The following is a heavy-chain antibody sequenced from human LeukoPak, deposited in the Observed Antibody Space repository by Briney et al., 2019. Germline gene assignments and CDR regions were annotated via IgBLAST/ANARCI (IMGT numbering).Heavy chain of an antibody. CDR1: GFTFSSYA. V-gene: IGHV3-23*01. J-gene: IGHJ6*03. D-gene: IGHD3-16*01. Sequence: GGSLRLSCAASGFTFSSYAMSWVRQAPGKGLKWVSTINDNGDGTYYADPVKGRFTISRDNSYNTVSLQMNSLRDEDTGVYYCAKGLRTGVGPYMGYHYYMDVWGKGATVTVSS. CDR2: INDNGDGT. CDR3: AKGLRTGVGPYMGYHYYMDV.